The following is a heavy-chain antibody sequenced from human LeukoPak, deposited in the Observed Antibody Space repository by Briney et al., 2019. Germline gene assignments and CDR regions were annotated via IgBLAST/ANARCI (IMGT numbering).Heavy chain of an antibody. J-gene: IGHJ4*02. CDR3: ARSSGYMSY. V-gene: IGHV4-38-2*02. CDR2: IYHSGST. D-gene: IGHD3-22*01. CDR1: HYSISSNYY. Sequence: SETLSLTCTVSHYSISSNYYWGWIRQPPGKGLEWIGSIYHSGSTYYNPSLKSRVTISVDTSKNQFSLKLTTVTAADTAVYYCARSSGYMSYWGQGTLVTVSS.